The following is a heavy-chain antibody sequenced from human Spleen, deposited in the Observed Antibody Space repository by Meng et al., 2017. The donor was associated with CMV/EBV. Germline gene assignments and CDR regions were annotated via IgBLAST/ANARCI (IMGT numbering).Heavy chain of an antibody. D-gene: IGHD4-17*01. CDR3: ARDLYGEPNWFDP. V-gene: IGHV3-7*01. J-gene: IGHJ5*02. Sequence: GESLKISCAASGFTFSDDWMNWVRQAPGKGLEWVASINRDGTKKFYVDSVKGRFTLSRDNAKNSLFLQMNSLRAEDTAVYYCARDLYGEPNWFDPWGQGTLVTVSS. CDR1: GFTFSDDW. CDR2: INRDGTKK.